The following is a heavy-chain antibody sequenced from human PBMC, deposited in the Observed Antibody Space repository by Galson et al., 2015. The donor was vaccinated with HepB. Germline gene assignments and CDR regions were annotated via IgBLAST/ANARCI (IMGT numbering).Heavy chain of an antibody. D-gene: IGHD5-24*01. Sequence: SLRLSCADSGLPFSNAWMNWVRQAPGKGLEWVGRIKSKAHGGTRDYAAPVKGRFTVSRDDSKNTLYLQMNSVTTEDTAVYYCATGENGNSHWGHGTLVAVSS. J-gene: IGHJ4*01. V-gene: IGHV3-15*01. CDR2: IKSKAHGGTR. CDR1: GLPFSNAW. CDR3: ATGENGNSH.